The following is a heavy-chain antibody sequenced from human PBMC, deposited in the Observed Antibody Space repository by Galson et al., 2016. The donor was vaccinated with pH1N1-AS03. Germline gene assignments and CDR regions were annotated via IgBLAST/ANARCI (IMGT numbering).Heavy chain of an antibody. CDR2: IYWNDDK. CDR3: AHTGYSIFGVFPSQPFYCDC. CDR1: GFSLATNGKG. J-gene: IGHJ4*02. Sequence: PALVKPTQTLTLTCTFSGFSLATNGKGVGWIRQPPGEALEWLALIYWNDDKRYSPSLKNRLTITKDTSKSQVVLTLTTADPVDTATYYCAHTGYSIFGVFPSQPFYCDCGGQGRLVTVSS. D-gene: IGHD3-3*01. V-gene: IGHV2-5*01.